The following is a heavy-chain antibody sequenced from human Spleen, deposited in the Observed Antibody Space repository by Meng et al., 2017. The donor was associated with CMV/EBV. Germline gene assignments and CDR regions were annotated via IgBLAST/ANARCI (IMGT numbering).Heavy chain of an antibody. D-gene: IGHD6-13*01. J-gene: IGHJ6*02. V-gene: IGHV1-46*01. CDR2: INLSGGST. Sequence: ASVTVSCKASGNTFTRYYMHWVRQAPGPGLEWMGIINLSGGSTIYAQNFQGRVPMTRDTSTSTVYMELTSLRSDDTAVYYCARDDVGFSSSQFSPRSYYGMDVWGQGTSVTVSS. CDR1: GNTFTRYY. CDR3: ARDDVGFSSSQFSPRSYYGMDV.